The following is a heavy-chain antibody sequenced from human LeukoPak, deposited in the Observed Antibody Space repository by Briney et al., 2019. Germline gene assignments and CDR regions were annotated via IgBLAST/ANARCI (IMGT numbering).Heavy chain of an antibody. Sequence: GRSLRLACAASGFTVSNVAMSWARQAPGMGLEWVSVITSNGVGTNYADFVKGRFTISRDDARESLFLQMNSLRAEDTAVYFCVRLRRNNDRSGYYYYYDYWGQGTLVTVSS. CDR1: GFTVSNVA. CDR2: ITSNGVGT. V-gene: IGHV3-23*01. CDR3: VRLRRNNDRSGYYYYYDY. D-gene: IGHD3-22*01. J-gene: IGHJ4*02.